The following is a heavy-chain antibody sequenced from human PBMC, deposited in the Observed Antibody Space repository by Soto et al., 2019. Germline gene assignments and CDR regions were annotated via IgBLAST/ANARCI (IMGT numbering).Heavy chain of an antibody. CDR3: ATWLLREHAFDI. D-gene: IGHD2-15*01. Sequence: LSLSCAGSGFIVNGKKYITWVRQAPGKGLDWVSGFYLADGTYYADSVKGRFTVSIDSSKNTVYLQMNNLSPEDTAVYYCATWLLREHAFDIWGLGTMVTVSS. V-gene: IGHV3-53*01. CDR1: GFIVNGKKY. CDR2: FYLADGT. J-gene: IGHJ3*02.